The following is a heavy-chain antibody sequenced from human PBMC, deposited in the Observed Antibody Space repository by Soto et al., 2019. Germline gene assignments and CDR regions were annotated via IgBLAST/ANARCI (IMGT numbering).Heavy chain of an antibody. CDR3: ARDWFGIDY. D-gene: IGHD3-16*01. J-gene: IGHJ4*02. Sequence: QVQLVQSGAEVKKPGASVKVSCKASGYTFTSYGISWVRQAPGQGLEWMGWINPYNGNTNYAQKLQGRVTTTTDTSTNTAYIELRSLRSDDTAVYYCARDWFGIDYWGQGTLVTVSS. CDR2: INPYNGNT. V-gene: IGHV1-18*01. CDR1: GYTFTSYG.